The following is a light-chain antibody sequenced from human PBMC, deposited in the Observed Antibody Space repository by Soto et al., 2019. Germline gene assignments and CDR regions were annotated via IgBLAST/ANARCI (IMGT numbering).Light chain of an antibody. CDR1: SSNIGRNT. CDR3: AAWDDSRTDYV. Sequence: VLTQAPSASETPVRRVTISCSGGSSNIGRNTVNWYQQLPGTAPKLLIYSNNRRPSGVPDRFSGSKSGTSASLAISGLQSEDEADYYCAAWDDSRTDYVFGTGTKVTVL. CDR2: SNN. J-gene: IGLJ1*01. V-gene: IGLV1-44*01.